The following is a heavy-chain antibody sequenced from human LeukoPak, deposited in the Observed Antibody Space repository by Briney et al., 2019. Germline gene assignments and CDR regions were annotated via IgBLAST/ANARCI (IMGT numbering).Heavy chain of an antibody. D-gene: IGHD2-2*01. V-gene: IGHV3-11*01. CDR3: AKEGSDCSSTKCYGLEY. Sequence: GGSLRLSCAASGFSFSDYYMSWIRQVPGKGLEWVSYISFTGTTIYYADSVKGRFTISSDNAKNLLYLQMNSLRAEDTAVYYCAKEGSDCSSTKCYGLEYWGQGTLVTV. J-gene: IGHJ4*02. CDR2: ISFTGTTI. CDR1: GFSFSDYY.